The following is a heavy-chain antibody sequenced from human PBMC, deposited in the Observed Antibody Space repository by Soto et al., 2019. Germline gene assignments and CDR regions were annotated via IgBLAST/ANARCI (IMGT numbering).Heavy chain of an antibody. CDR2: INHSGST. V-gene: IGHV4-34*01. CDR3: ARADYYDYIWGLRY. CDR1: GGSFSGYY. D-gene: IGHD3-16*01. J-gene: IGHJ4*02. Sequence: QVQLQQWGAGLLKPSETLSLTCAVYGGSFSGYYWSWIRQPPGKGLEWIGEINHSGSTNYNPSLKSRVTISVDTSNNQFSLKLSSVTAADTAVYYCARADYYDYIWGLRYWGQGTLVTVSS.